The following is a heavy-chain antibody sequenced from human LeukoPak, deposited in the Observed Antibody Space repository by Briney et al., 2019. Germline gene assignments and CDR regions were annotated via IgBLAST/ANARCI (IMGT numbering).Heavy chain of an antibody. CDR1: GFIFSSYA. CDR3: ARDRASGDSGLDYFDY. V-gene: IGHV3-30*04. J-gene: IGHJ4*02. D-gene: IGHD1-26*01. Sequence: GGSLRLSCAASGFIFSSYAMHWVRQAPGKGLEWVAIISSDGGDKYYADSVKGRFTISRDNSKNTLYLQMNSLRTEDTAVYYCARDRASGDSGLDYFDYWGQGTLVTVSS. CDR2: ISSDGGDK.